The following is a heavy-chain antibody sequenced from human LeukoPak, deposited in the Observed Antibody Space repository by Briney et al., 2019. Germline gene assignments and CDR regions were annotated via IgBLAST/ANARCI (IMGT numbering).Heavy chain of an antibody. CDR2: LYYSGST. J-gene: IGHJ6*02. V-gene: IGHV4-59*01. CDR1: GGSISNYY. D-gene: IGHD2-8*01. Sequence: KPSETLSLTCTVSGGSISNYYWSWIRQPPGKGLEWIGYLYYSGSTNYNPSLKSRVTISVDTSKNQFSLKLSSVTAADTAVYYCAREGRGVSVGMDVWGQGTTVTVSS. CDR3: AREGRGVSVGMDV.